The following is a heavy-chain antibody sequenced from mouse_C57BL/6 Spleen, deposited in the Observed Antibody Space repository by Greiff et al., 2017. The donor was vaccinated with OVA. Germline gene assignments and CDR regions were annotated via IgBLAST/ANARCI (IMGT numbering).Heavy chain of an antibody. CDR1: GFSFNTYA. CDR2: IRSKSNNYAT. Sequence: EVHLVESGGGLVQPKGSLKLSCAASGFSFNTYAMNWVRQAPGKGLEWVARIRSKSNNYATYYADSVKDRFTISRDDSESMLYLQMNNLKTEDTAMYYCVRQAAHYFDYWGQGTTLTVSS. V-gene: IGHV10-1*01. J-gene: IGHJ2*01. CDR3: VRQAAHYFDY.